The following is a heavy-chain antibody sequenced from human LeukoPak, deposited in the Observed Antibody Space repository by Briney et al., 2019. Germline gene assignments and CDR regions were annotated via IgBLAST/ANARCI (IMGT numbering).Heavy chain of an antibody. CDR2: INPSGGST. V-gene: IGHV1-46*01. Sequence: ASVKVSCKASGYTFTRYHMHWLRQAPGQGLEWMGIINPSGGSTRYAQKFQGRVTMTRDTSTSTVYMEVSSLRSEDTAVYYCARRSVKDWFDPWGQGTLVTVSS. J-gene: IGHJ5*02. CDR1: GYTFTRYH. CDR3: ARRSVKDWFDP. D-gene: IGHD3-22*01.